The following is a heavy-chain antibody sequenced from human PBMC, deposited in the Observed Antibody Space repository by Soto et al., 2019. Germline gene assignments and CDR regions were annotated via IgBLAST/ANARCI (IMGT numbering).Heavy chain of an antibody. CDR3: ARGEWELLAFDY. D-gene: IGHD1-26*01. CDR1: GFTFSSYS. CDR2: ISSSSSYI. J-gene: IGHJ4*02. V-gene: IGHV3-21*01. Sequence: GESLKISCAASGFTFSSYSMNWVRQAPGKGLEWVLSISSSSSYIYYADSVKGRFTISRDNAKNSLYLQMNSLRAEDTAVYYCARGEWELLAFDYWGQGTLVTVSS.